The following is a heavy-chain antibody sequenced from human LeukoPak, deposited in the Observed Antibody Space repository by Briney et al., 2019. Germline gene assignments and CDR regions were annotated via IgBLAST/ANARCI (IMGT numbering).Heavy chain of an antibody. CDR3: AREIGWTPGGDAFDV. D-gene: IGHD1-14*01. CDR2: IKEDGGEK. Sequence: GGSLRLSCAASGFTFSGSWMSWVRQAPGKGLEWVADIKEDGGEKYYVDSVKGRFTISRDNSKNTLYLQVDSLRPEDSAVYYCAREIGWTPGGDAFDVWGQGTMVTVSS. CDR1: GFTFSGSW. V-gene: IGHV3-7*01. J-gene: IGHJ3*01.